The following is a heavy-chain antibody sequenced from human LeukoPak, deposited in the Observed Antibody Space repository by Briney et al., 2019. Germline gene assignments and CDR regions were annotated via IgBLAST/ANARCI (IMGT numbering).Heavy chain of an antibody. CDR3: ARWDYYDSRTFDI. CDR1: GYTFTSYG. D-gene: IGHD3-22*01. J-gene: IGHJ3*02. CDR2: ISIYNGKI. Sequence: GSVKVSCKASGYTFTSYGISWVRQAPGQGLEWMGWISIYNGKINYAQKFQGRVTMTTDTSTSTAYMELRSLRSDDTAVYYCARWDYYDSRTFDIWGQGTMVTVS. V-gene: IGHV1-18*01.